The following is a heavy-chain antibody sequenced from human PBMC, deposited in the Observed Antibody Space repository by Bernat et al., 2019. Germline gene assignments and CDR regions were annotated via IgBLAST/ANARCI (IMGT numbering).Heavy chain of an antibody. CDR1: GFTFSSYS. CDR3: ASEFPYYYYGMDV. V-gene: IGHV3-21*01. CDR2: ISSSRSYI. J-gene: IGHJ6*02. Sequence: EVQLVESGGGLVKPGVFLRLSCAAPGFTFSSYSMNWVPQAPGKGLEWVSSISSSRSYIYYADSVKGRFTISRDNAKNSLYLQMNSLRAEDTAVYYCASEFPYYYYGMDVWGQGTTVTVSS. D-gene: IGHD2-21*01.